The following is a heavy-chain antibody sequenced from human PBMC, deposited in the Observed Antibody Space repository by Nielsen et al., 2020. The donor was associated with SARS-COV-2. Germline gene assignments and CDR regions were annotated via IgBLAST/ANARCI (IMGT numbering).Heavy chain of an antibody. V-gene: IGHV3-30-3*01. CDR1: GFTFSSYA. Sequence: GGSLRLSCADSGFTFSSYAMHWVRQAPGKGLEWVAVISYDGSNKYYADSVKGRFTISRDNSKNTLYLQMNSLRAEDTAVYYCARGRSRHAYYYYGMDVWGQGTTVTVSS. CDR3: ARGRSRHAYYYYGMDV. CDR2: ISYDGSNK. J-gene: IGHJ6*02.